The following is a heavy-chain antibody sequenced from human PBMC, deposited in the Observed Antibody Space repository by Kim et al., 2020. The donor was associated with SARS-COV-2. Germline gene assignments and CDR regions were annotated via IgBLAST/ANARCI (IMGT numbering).Heavy chain of an antibody. CDR3: AGPGELPYYYGMDV. CDR2: IYYSGST. Sequence: SETLSLTCTVSGGSISSYYWSWIRQPPGKGLEWIGYIYYSGSTNYNPSLKSRVTISVDTSKNQFSLKLSSVTAADTAVYYCAGPGELPYYYGMDVWGQGTTVTVSS. CDR1: GGSISSYY. V-gene: IGHV4-59*08. D-gene: IGHD3-10*01. J-gene: IGHJ6*02.